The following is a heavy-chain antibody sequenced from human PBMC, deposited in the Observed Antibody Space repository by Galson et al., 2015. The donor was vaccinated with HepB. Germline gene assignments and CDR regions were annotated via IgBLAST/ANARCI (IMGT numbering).Heavy chain of an antibody. CDR3: TRVLGGDPMAGAHDY. CDR2: ISGSGGST. Sequence: SLRLSCAASGFTFSSYAMSWVRQAPGKGLEWVSAISGSGGSTYYADSVKGRFTISRDNSKNTAYLQMNSLKAEDTAVYYCTRVLGGDPMAGAHDYWGQGTLVAVSS. CDR1: GFTFSSYA. V-gene: IGHV3-23*01. J-gene: IGHJ4*02. D-gene: IGHD6-19*01.